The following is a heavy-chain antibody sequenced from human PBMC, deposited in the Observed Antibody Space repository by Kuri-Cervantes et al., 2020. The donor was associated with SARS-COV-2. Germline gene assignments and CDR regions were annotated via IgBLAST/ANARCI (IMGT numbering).Heavy chain of an antibody. V-gene: IGHV4-39*01. CDR2: IYYSGST. D-gene: IGHD6-13*01. Sequence: SETLSLTCTVSGGSISSSSYYWGWIRQPPGKGLEWIGSIYYSGSTYYNPSLKSRVTISVDTSKNQFSLKLSSVTAADTAVYYCARVRVGSSRPVDYCGQGTLVTVSS. CDR1: GGSISSSSYY. CDR3: ARVRVGSSRPVDY. J-gene: IGHJ4*02.